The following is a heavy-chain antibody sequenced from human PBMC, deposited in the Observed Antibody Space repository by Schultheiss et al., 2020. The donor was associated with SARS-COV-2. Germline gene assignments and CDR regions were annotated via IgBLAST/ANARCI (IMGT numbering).Heavy chain of an antibody. Sequence: ESLKISCAASGFTFDDYAMHWVRQAPGKGLEWIAYIYYSGSTNYNPSLKSRVTISVDTSKNQFSLKLSSVTAADTAVYYCARDRRWFGRRNWFDPWGQGTLVTVSS. V-gene: IGHV4-59*01. CDR2: IYYSGST. J-gene: IGHJ5*02. CDR1: GFTFDDYA. CDR3: ARDRRWFGRRNWFDP. D-gene: IGHD3-10*01.